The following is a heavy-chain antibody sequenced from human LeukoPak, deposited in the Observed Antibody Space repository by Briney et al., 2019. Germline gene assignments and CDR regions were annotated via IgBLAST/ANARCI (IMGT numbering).Heavy chain of an antibody. V-gene: IGHV3-53*01. CDR3: ARRRRYYYDSSGYSDYAFDY. D-gene: IGHD3-22*01. CDR1: GFTVNSNY. Sequence: PGGSLSLSFAASGFTVNSNYMSWGRQAPGKGLEGGSVIYRGGSTYYADAVKGGFTISRDNSKNTLYLQMNSLRAEDTAVYYCARRRRYYYDSSGYSDYAFDYWGQGTLVTVSS. CDR2: IYRGGST. J-gene: IGHJ4*02.